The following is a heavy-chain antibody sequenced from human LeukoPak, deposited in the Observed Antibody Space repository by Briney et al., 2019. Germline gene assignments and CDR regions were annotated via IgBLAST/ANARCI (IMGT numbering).Heavy chain of an antibody. Sequence: ASVKVSCKASGYTVTSYYMHWVRQAPGQGLEWMAILNPSGGSSDYAQKFQGRATLTRATSTGTVYMELSSLRSEDTAVYYCAREAPRIVVVVAATQYYGMDVWGQGTTVTVSS. J-gene: IGHJ6*02. CDR2: LNPSGGSS. D-gene: IGHD2-15*01. V-gene: IGHV1-46*01. CDR1: GYTVTSYY. CDR3: AREAPRIVVVVAATQYYGMDV.